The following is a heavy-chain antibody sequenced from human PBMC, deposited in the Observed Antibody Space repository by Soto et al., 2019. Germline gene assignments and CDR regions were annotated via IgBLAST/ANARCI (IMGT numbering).Heavy chain of an antibody. CDR2: IYHSGST. D-gene: IGHD5-12*01. V-gene: IGHV4-30-2*01. J-gene: IGHJ4*02. CDR3: AAGGGLPRYY. Sequence: QLQLQESGSGLVKPSQTLSLTCAVSGGSISSGGKSSSRIRQPPGKGLEWIGYIYHSGSTYYNPSLKSRVTISVDRSKNQFSLKLSSVTAADTAVYYCAAGGGLPRYYWGQGTLVTVSS. CDR1: GGSISSGGKS.